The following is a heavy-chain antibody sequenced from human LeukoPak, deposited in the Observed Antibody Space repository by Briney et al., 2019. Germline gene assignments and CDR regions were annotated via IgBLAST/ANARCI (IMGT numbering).Heavy chain of an antibody. D-gene: IGHD1-14*01. J-gene: IGHJ6*03. Sequence: SETLSLTCTVSGGSISSYYWSWIRQPPGKGLEWIGYIYYSGSTNYNPSLKSRVTISVDTSRNQFSLKRSSVTAADTAVYYCARNPDQYYYYYYMDVWGKGTTVTVSS. CDR3: ARNPDQYYYYYYMDV. V-gene: IGHV4-59*01. CDR2: IYYSGST. CDR1: GGSISSYY.